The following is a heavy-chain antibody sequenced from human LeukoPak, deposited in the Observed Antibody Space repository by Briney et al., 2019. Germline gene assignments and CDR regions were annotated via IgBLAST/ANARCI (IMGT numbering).Heavy chain of an antibody. D-gene: IGHD5-18*01. Sequence: GGSLRLSCAASGFTFSSYGMHWVRQAPGKGLEWVAVIWYGGSNKYYADSVKGRFTISRDNSKNTLYLQMNCLRAEDTAVYYCARGYSYGYFDYWGQGTLVTVSS. V-gene: IGHV3-33*01. J-gene: IGHJ4*02. CDR2: IWYGGSNK. CDR3: ARGYSYGYFDY. CDR1: GFTFSSYG.